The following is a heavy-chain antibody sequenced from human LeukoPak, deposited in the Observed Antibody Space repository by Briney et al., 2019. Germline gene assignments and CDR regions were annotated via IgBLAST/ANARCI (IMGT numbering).Heavy chain of an antibody. J-gene: IGHJ4*02. CDR2: IYYSGST. CDR1: GGSISSSSYY. CDR3: AGGLGGSLHLDY. V-gene: IGHV4-61*01. Sequence: TSETLSLTCTVSGGSISSSSYYWSWIRQPPGKGLEWIGYIYYSGSTNYNPSLKSRVTISVDTSKNQFSLKLSSVTAADTAVYYCAGGLGGSLHLDYWGQGTLVTVSS. D-gene: IGHD1-26*01.